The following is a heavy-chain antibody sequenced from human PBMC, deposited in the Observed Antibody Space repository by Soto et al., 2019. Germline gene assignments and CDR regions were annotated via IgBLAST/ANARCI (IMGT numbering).Heavy chain of an antibody. D-gene: IGHD2-2*01. V-gene: IGHV3-64*01. CDR3: ARVEGYCSSTSCYFGAFDI. J-gene: IGHJ3*02. CDR2: ISGNGEST. CDR1: GFTFSSYA. Sequence: EVQLVESGGGLVQPGGSLRLSCAASGFTFSSYAMDWVRQAPGKGLEYVSTISGNGESTFYANSVKGRFTISRDNSKNALYLQMGSLRAEDMAVYYCARVEGYCSSTSCYFGAFDIWGQGTMVTVSS.